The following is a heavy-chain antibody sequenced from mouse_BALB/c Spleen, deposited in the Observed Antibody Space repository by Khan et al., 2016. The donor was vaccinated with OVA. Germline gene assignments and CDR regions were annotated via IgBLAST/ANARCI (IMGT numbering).Heavy chain of an antibody. V-gene: IGHV9-3-1*01. CDR1: GYTSTNYG. D-gene: IGHD2-10*01. CDR3: ARPPYFSYVMVY. Sequence: QIQLVQSRPELKKPGETVKISCKASGYTSTNYGMNWVKQALGKSLKWMGLINTYTGEPTYADDFKGRFAFSLETSASTAYLQIINLKNEDTATYFCARPPYFSYVMVYWGQGTSVTVSS. J-gene: IGHJ4*01. CDR2: INTYTGEP.